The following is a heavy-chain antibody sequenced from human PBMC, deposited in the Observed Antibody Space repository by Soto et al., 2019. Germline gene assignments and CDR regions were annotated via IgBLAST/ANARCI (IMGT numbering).Heavy chain of an antibody. CDR3: ARPDGATYNFRY. CDR2: ISTTGGST. D-gene: IGHD1-1*01. Sequence: DVQLLESGGRLVQPGGSLRLSCAASGFTFNAYSLSWVRQAPGKGLEWVSAISTTGGSTYYADSVKGRFTISRDNSQNTLSLQMNSLRAEDTAAYYCARPDGATYNFRYWGQGTLVTVSS. CDR1: GFTFNAYS. V-gene: IGHV3-23*01. J-gene: IGHJ4*02.